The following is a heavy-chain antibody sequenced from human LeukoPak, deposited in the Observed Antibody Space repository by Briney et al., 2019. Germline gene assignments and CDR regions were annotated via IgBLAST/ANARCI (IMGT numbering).Heavy chain of an antibody. CDR2: ISTDGGTI. Sequence: GGSLRLPCAASGFTFSRNWMHWVRQAPGKGLVWVSRISTDGGTINYADFVKGRFTVSRDNANDILYLQMNSLRAEDTAVYYCARGEYDILTKINWFDLWGQGSLVIVSP. V-gene: IGHV3-74*01. CDR3: ARGEYDILTKINWFDL. D-gene: IGHD3-9*01. CDR1: GFTFSRNW. J-gene: IGHJ5*02.